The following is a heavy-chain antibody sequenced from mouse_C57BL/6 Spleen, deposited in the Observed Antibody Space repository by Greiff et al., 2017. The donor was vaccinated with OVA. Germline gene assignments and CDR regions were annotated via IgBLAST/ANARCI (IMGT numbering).Heavy chain of an antibody. CDR2: IDPENGDT. CDR1: GFNIKDDY. Sequence: EVQLQQSGAELVRPGASVKLSCTASGFNIKDDYMHWVKQRPEQGLEWIGWIDPENGDTEYASKFQGKATITADTSSNTAYLQLSSLTSDDTAVYYCNTTSYYGSSYLYYAMDYWGQGTSVTVSS. J-gene: IGHJ4*01. CDR3: NTTSYYGSSYLYYAMDY. V-gene: IGHV14-4*01. D-gene: IGHD1-1*01.